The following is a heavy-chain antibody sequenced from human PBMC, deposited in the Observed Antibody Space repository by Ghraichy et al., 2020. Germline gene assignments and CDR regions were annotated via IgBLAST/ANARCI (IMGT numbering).Heavy chain of an antibody. CDR3: AREGVGGTTGSYFQH. Sequence: SETLSLTCTVSGYSISSAYYWGWIRQPPGKGLEWIGSVYHSGNTYYNASLKSRITISVDTSKNQFSLKLSSVTAADTAAYYCAREGVGGTTGSYFQHWGQGTLVTVSS. J-gene: IGHJ1*01. CDR1: GYSISSAYY. CDR2: VYHSGNT. D-gene: IGHD1-26*01. V-gene: IGHV4-38-2*02.